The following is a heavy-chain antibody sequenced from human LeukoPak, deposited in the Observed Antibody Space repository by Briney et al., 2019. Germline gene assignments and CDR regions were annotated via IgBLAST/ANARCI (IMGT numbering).Heavy chain of an antibody. CDR1: GYSISSGYY. V-gene: IGHV4-38-2*01. CDR3: ARYNWNDGYFDY. J-gene: IGHJ4*02. Sequence: SSETLSLTRAVSGYSISSGYYWGWIRQPPGKGLEWIGSIYHSGSTYYNPSLKSRVTISVDTSKNQFSLKLSSVTAADTAVYYCARYNWNDGYFDYWGQGTLVTVSS. CDR2: IYHSGST. D-gene: IGHD1-1*01.